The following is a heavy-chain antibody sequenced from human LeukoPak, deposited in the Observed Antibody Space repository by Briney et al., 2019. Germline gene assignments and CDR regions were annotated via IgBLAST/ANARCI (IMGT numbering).Heavy chain of an antibody. V-gene: IGHV4-59*03. Sequence: SETLSLTCTVSGGSISSHYWSWIRQPPGKGVEWIGYIDYTGTANYNPSLKSRVTISLDTSMNQFSLKLTSVTTADTAAYYCARTYYFASGSYYDEGGFDFWGQGTLVTVSS. CDR1: GGSISSHY. CDR2: IDYTGTA. CDR3: ARTYYFASGSYYDEGGFDF. D-gene: IGHD3-10*01. J-gene: IGHJ4*02.